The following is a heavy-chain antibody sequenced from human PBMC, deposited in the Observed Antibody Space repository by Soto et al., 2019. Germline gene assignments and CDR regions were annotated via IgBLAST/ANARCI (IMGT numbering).Heavy chain of an antibody. CDR3: ARGLILWFGELSRRGGYCYDMDV. D-gene: IGHD3-10*01. CDR2: INDSGDI. CDR1: GGSFSGYQ. V-gene: IGHV4-34*01. Sequence: QVQLQQWGAGLLKPSETLSLTCAVYGGSFSGYQWSWIRQTPGKGLEWIGGINDSGDINYNPSLKSRVTMVVDSPKKQISLRLGSVTAAYTAVYYCARGLILWFGELSRRGGYCYDMDVWGKGTTVTVSS. J-gene: IGHJ6*03.